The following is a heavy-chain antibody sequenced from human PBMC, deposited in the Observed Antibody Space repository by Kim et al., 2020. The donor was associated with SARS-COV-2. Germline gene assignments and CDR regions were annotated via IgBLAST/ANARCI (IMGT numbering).Heavy chain of an antibody. CDR2: ISYDGSNK. Sequence: GGSLRLSCAASGFTFSSYAMHWVRQAPGKGLEWVAVISYDGSNKYYADSVKGRFTISRDNSKNTLYLQMNSLRAEDTAVYYCARDPILFKYYYGMDVWGQGTTVTVSS. V-gene: IGHV3-30-3*01. D-gene: IGHD2-21*01. CDR1: GFTFSSYA. CDR3: ARDPILFKYYYGMDV. J-gene: IGHJ6*02.